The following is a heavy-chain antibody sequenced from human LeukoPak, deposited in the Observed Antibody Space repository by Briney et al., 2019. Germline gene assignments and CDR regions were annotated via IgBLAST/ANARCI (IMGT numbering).Heavy chain of an antibody. J-gene: IGHJ4*02. D-gene: IGHD3-22*01. CDR1: GGSISSYY. V-gene: IGHV4-59*08. Sequence: SETQSLTCTVSGGSISSYYWNWIRQPPGKGLEWIAYIYYSGSTNYNPSLKSRVTISVDTSKNQFSLKLSSVTAADTAVYYCARQHSSGYYYFDYWGQGTPVTVSS. CDR2: IYYSGST. CDR3: ARQHSSGYYYFDY.